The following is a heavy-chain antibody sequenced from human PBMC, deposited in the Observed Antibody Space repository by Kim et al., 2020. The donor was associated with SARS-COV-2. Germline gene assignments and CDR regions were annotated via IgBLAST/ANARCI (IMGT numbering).Heavy chain of an antibody. V-gene: IGHV4-59*13. CDR3: ARDIAVAGHGDFDY. Sequence: SETLSLTCTVSGGSISSYYWSWIRQPPGKGLEWIGYIYYSGSTNYNPSLKSRVTISVDTSKNQFSLKLSSVTAADTAVYYCARDIAVAGHGDFDYWGQGTLVTVSS. CDR2: IYYSGST. J-gene: IGHJ4*02. CDR1: GGSISSYY. D-gene: IGHD6-19*01.